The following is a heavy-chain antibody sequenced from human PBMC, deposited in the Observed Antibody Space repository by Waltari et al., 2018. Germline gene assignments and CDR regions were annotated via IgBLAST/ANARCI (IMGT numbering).Heavy chain of an antibody. V-gene: IGHV4-61*02. CDR1: GGSISSGSYY. CDR3: ARLYSSGWYDWFDP. Sequence: QVQLQESGPGLVKPSQTLSLTCTVSGGSISSGSYYWSWIRQPAGKGLEWIGRIYTSGSTNYNPSLKSRVTISVDTSKNQFSLKLSSVTAADTAVYYCARLYSSGWYDWFDPWGQGTLVTVSS. J-gene: IGHJ5*02. D-gene: IGHD6-19*01. CDR2: IYTSGST.